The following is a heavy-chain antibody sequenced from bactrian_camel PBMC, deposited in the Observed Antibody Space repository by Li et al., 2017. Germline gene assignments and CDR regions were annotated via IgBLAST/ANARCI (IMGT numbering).Heavy chain of an antibody. CDR3: ATLPGIDYPAHFVY. CDR2: IDDDGAT. CDR1: EYTYSSSY. V-gene: IGHV3S53*01. J-gene: IGHJ4*01. Sequence: HVQLLESGGGSVQAGGSLRLSCAASEYTYSSSYMGWFRQAPGKEREGVAAIDDDGATTYADSVKGRFTISRDNAKNTVYLQMNSLKSEDTALYYCATLPGIDYPAHFVYWGQ. D-gene: IGHD4*01.